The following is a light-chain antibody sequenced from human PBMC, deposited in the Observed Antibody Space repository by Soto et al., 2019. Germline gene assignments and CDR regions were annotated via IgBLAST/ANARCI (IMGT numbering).Light chain of an antibody. CDR3: QYHDGSSLGV. Sequence: NFMLTQPHSVSESPGKTVTISCTRSSGFIASNYVQWYQQRPGRPPTTVIYDDNQRPSGVPERFSGSIDSSSNSASLTISGVTTEDEDDYCSQYHDGSSLGVFGGGTKLTVL. J-gene: IGLJ3*02. CDR2: DDN. V-gene: IGLV6-57*01. CDR1: SGFIASNY.